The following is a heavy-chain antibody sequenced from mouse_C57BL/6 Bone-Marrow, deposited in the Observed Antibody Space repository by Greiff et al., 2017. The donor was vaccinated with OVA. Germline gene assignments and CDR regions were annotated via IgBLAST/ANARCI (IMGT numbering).Heavy chain of an antibody. V-gene: IGHV1-7*01. Sequence: VQRVESGAELAKPGASVKLSCKASGYTFTSYWMHWVKQRPGQGLEWIGYINPSSGYTKYNQKFKDKATLTADKSSSTAYMQLSSLTYEDSAVYYCARCYSHYYAMDYWGQGTSVTVSS. CDR3: ARCYSHYYAMDY. J-gene: IGHJ4*01. CDR2: INPSSGYT. D-gene: IGHD2-12*01. CDR1: GYTFTSYW.